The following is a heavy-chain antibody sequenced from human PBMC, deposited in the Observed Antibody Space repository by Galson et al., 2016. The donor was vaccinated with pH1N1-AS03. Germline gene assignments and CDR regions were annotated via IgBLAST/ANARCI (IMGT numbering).Heavy chain of an antibody. Sequence: SLRLSCAASGFTFSTYAMSWVRQAPGQGLEWVSAISGSGGSSYYADSVKGRFTISRDNSKNTVYLQMNSLRAEDTAVYYCAKEVGARTMDYWGQGTLVTVSS. CDR2: ISGSGGSS. CDR3: AKEVGARTMDY. D-gene: IGHD1-26*01. V-gene: IGHV3-23*01. J-gene: IGHJ4*02. CDR1: GFTFSTYA.